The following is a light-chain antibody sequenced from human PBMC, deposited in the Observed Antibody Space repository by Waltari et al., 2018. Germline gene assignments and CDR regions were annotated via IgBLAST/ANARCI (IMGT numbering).Light chain of an antibody. Sequence: ETVMTQSPATLSVYPGESATLSCRASQRIKNNLAWYPQKGGQAPRLLLFDAPTRATGISARFSGSGYGTEFTLTISSLQSEDFAVYYCQQYDNWPLTFGQGTRLDIK. J-gene: IGKJ5*01. CDR3: QQYDNWPLT. CDR1: QRIKNN. V-gene: IGKV3-15*01. CDR2: DAP.